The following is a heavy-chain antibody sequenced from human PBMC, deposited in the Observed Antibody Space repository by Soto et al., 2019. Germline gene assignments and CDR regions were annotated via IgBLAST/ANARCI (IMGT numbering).Heavy chain of an antibody. D-gene: IGHD1-1*01. CDR1: GGSISSGGYY. CDR2: IYYSGST. J-gene: IGHJ4*02. V-gene: IGHV4-31*03. Sequence: SETLSLTCTVSGGSISSGGYYWSWIRQHPGKGLEWIGYIYYSGSTYYNPSLKSRVTISVDTSKNQFSLKLSSVTAADTAVYYCARSQGGYNYFDYWGQGTLVTVSS. CDR3: ARSQGGYNYFDY.